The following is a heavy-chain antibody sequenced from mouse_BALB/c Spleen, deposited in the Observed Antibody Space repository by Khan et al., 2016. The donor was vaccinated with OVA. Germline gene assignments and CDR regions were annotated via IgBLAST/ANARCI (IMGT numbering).Heavy chain of an antibody. Sequence: QVQLKQSGAELAKPGASVKMSCKASGYTFTKYWMHLVKQRPGQGLEWIGYINPSTGYTEYHQKFKDKATLTADKSSSTAYMQLSSLTSEDSAVDYCVNHSSSSAWFTYWGQGTLVTVSA. CDR1: GYTFTKYW. D-gene: IGHD1-1*01. J-gene: IGHJ3*01. CDR2: INPSTGYT. CDR3: VNHSSSSAWFTY. V-gene: IGHV1-7*01.